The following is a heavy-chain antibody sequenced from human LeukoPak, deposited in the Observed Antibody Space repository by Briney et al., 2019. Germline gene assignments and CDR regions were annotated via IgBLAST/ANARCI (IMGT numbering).Heavy chain of an antibody. D-gene: IGHD1-1*01. J-gene: IGHJ3*02. V-gene: IGHV1-24*01. CDR1: GYTLTELS. CDR3: ARVRTGSNAFDI. Sequence: ASVKVSCKVSGYTLTELSMHWVRQAPGKGLEWMGGFDPEDGETIYAQKFQGWVTMTRDTSISTAYMELSRLRSDDTAVYYCARVRTGSNAFDIWGQGTMVTVSS. CDR2: FDPEDGET.